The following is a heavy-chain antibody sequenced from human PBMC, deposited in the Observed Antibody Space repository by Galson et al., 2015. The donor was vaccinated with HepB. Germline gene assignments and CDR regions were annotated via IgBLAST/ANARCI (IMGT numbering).Heavy chain of an antibody. V-gene: IGHV3-21*01. CDR2: ISSSSSYI. CDR1: GFTFSSYS. J-gene: IGHJ4*02. Sequence: SLRLSCAASGFTFSSYSMNWVRQAPGKGLEWVSSISSSSSYIYYADSVKGRFTISRDNAKNSLYLQMNSLRAEDTAVYYCARDRNSGYDLYYFDYWGQGTLVTVSS. D-gene: IGHD5-12*01. CDR3: ARDRNSGYDLYYFDY.